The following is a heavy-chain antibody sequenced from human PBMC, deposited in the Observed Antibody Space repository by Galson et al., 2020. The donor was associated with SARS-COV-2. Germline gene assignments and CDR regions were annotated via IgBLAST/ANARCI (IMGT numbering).Heavy chain of an antibody. CDR1: GFTFSSYS. V-gene: IGHV3-23*05. Sequence: GGSLRLSCAASGFTFSSYSMTWVRQAPGEGLEWVSTIDKGAIGTFYSDSVKGRFTISRDNSKNTLFLQMNSLRAEDTAVYYCATVFRRDWYEGYYFDYWGQGTLVTVSS. D-gene: IGHD6-19*01. CDR3: ATVFRRDWYEGYYFDY. J-gene: IGHJ4*02. CDR2: IDKGAIGT.